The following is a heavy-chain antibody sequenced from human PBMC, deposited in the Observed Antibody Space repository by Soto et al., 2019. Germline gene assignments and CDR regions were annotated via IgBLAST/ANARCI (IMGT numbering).Heavy chain of an antibody. CDR2: IYHSGAT. D-gene: IGHD3-10*01. CDR1: GGSISSYY. V-gene: IGHV4-59*01. CDR3: ASVRVVGESAFDI. Sequence: QLQLQESGPGLVKPSETLSLTCTVSGGSISSYYWNWIRQPPGKGLEWIAYIYHSGATNYSPSLRRRATISVDTSKNQFSLKLSSVTAADTAVYYCASVRVVGESAFDIWGQGTMVSVSS. J-gene: IGHJ3*02.